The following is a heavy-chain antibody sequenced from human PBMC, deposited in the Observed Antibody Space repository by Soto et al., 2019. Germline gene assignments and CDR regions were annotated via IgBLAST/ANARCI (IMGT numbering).Heavy chain of an antibody. V-gene: IGHV4-4*02. CDR1: GDSMSSSNW. CDR3: ASCTTVTTERFDAIDI. Sequence: PSETLSLTCTVSGDSMSSSNWWNWVRQPPGKGLEWIGEAHHSGRTNYNPSLKSRVTISVDTSKNQFSLKLSSVTAADTAVYYCASCTTVTTERFDAIDIWGQGTMVTVSS. CDR2: AHHSGRT. J-gene: IGHJ3*02. D-gene: IGHD4-17*01.